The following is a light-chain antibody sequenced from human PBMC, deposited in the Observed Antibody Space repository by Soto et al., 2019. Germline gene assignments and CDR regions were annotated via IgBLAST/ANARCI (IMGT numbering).Light chain of an antibody. V-gene: IGLV1-47*01. CDR1: SSNIGSNY. CDR2: RNN. CDR3: AAWDDSLSGVA. Sequence: QSVLTQPPSASGTPGQRVTISCSGSSSNIGSNYVYWYQQLPGTAPKLLIYRNNQRPSGVPDRFSGSKSGTSASLATSGLRSEDEADYYCAAWDDSLSGVAFGGGTKLTVL. J-gene: IGLJ2*01.